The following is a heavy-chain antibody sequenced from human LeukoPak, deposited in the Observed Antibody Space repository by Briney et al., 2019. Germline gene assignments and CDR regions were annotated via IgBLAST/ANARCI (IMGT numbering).Heavy chain of an antibody. CDR1: GVSISRNW. J-gene: IGHJ3*01. CDR3: ASTYLDSSGYYPDAFDF. Sequence: SETLSLTCAVSGVSISRNWWSWLRQPPGKGLEWIGEIFHTGNTNYNPSLKTRVTISLDTSKNQFSLRLHSVTAADTALYYCASTYLDSSGYYPDAFDFWGQRTMVTVSS. CDR2: IFHTGNT. D-gene: IGHD3-22*01. V-gene: IGHV4-4*02.